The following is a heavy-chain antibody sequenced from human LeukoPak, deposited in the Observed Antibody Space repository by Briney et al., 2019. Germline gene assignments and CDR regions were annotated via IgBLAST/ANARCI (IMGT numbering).Heavy chain of an antibody. CDR3: AGGVVPAATYCYYYYMDV. CDR1: GGSISSCY. D-gene: IGHD2-2*01. CDR2: ICTSGST. J-gene: IGHJ6*03. Sequence: PSETLSLTCTVSGGSISSCYWSWIRQPAGKGLEWIGRICTSGSTNYNPSLKSRVTMSVDTSKNQFSLKLSSVTAADTAVYYCAGGVVPAATYCYYYYMDVWGKGTTVTVSS. V-gene: IGHV4-4*07.